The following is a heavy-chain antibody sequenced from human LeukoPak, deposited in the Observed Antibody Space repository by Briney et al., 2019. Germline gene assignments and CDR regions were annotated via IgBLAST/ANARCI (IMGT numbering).Heavy chain of an antibody. CDR1: GFTFRSYG. Sequence: PGGSLRLSCAASGFTFRSYGMHRVRQAPGKGLEWVAFIRYDGSDKYYADSVKGRFTISRDNSANTLSLQTNGLSTEDTAVYYCARVGGSGWPLDYWGQGTLVTVSS. CDR2: IRYDGSDK. V-gene: IGHV3-30*02. D-gene: IGHD6-19*01. CDR3: ARVGGSGWPLDY. J-gene: IGHJ4*02.